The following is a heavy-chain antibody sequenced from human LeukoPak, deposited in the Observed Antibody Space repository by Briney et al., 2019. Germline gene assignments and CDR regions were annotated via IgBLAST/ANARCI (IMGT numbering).Heavy chain of an antibody. Sequence: GGSLRLSCAASGFIFNNFWMTWVRQAPGKGLEWVANIKQDASEKYYVDSVKGRFTIPRDNAKNSLSLQMTSLRAEDTAVYYCAKKVYAHSAFDYWGQGTLVTVSS. V-gene: IGHV3-7*03. CDR2: IKQDASEK. J-gene: IGHJ4*02. D-gene: IGHD3-16*01. CDR1: GFIFNNFW. CDR3: AKKVYAHSAFDY.